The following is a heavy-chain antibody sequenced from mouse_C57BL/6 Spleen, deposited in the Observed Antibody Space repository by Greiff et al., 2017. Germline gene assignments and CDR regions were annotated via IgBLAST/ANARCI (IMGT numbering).Heavy chain of an antibody. D-gene: IGHD1-1*01. V-gene: IGHV1-26*01. J-gene: IGHJ1*03. CDR3: ARVDYYGSSWYFDV. CDR1: GYTFTDYY. Sequence: EVQLQQSGPELVKPGASVKISCKASGYTFTDYYMNWVKQSHGKSLEWIGDINPNNGGTSYNQKFKGKATLTVDKSSSTAYMELRSLTSEDSAVYYCARVDYYGSSWYFDVWGTGTTVTVSS. CDR2: INPNNGGT.